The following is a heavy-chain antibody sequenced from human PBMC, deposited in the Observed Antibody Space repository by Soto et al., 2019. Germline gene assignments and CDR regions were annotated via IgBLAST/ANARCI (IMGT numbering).Heavy chain of an antibody. V-gene: IGHV3-23*01. J-gene: IGHJ4*02. CDR3: AKRGSGSQFDY. CDR1: GFTFSSYA. Sequence: EVQLLESGGGLVQPGGSLRLSCAASGFTFSSYAMSWVRQAPGKGLERVSVISGSGGSTYYADSVKGRFTISRDNSKNTLYLQMNSLRAEDTAGYYCAKRGSGSQFDYWGQGTLVTVSS. CDR2: ISGSGGST. D-gene: IGHD1-26*01.